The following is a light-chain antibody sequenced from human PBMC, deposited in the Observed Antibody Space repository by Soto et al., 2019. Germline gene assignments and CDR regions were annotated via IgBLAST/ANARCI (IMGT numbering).Light chain of an antibody. J-gene: IGKJ1*01. Sequence: VLTQSPGTLSVSPGERVTVTCGASQSVTGNYLAWYQQKPGQAPRLLIYGASYRATGIPDRFSGSGSGTDFSLTISRLEPEDFAVYCCQQYGSIPPTFGQGTKVDIK. CDR1: QSVTGNY. V-gene: IGKV3-20*01. CDR2: GAS. CDR3: QQYGSIPPT.